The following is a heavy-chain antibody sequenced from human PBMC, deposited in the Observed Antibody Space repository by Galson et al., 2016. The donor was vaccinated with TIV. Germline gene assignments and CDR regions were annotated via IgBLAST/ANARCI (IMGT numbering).Heavy chain of an antibody. D-gene: IGHD3-16*01. CDR3: AREADYGSGSLYFDY. CDR1: GYSFTAFT. CDR2: INVRNGST. Sequence: SVKVSCKASGYSFTAFTMHWVRQAPGQRLEWMGWINVRNGSTKYSENLQARVTITRDSSATTAYMELGSLKTEDTAVYYCAREADYGSGSLYFDYWGQGTLVTVSS. V-gene: IGHV1-3*01. J-gene: IGHJ4*02.